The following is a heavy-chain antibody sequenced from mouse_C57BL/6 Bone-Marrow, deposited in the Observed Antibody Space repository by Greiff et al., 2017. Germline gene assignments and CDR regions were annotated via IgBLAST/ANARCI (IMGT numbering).Heavy chain of an antibody. V-gene: IGHV14-3*01. J-gene: IGHJ3*01. CDR1: GFNINNTY. Sequence: VQLQQPVAELVRPGASVKLSCTASGFNINNTYMHWVKQRPEQGLEWIGRIDPANGNTKYAAKFQGKATITADTSSNTAYLQLSSLTSEDTAIYYCARSPDSSGYFAYWGQGTLVTASA. D-gene: IGHD3-2*02. CDR3: ARSPDSSGYFAY. CDR2: IDPANGNT.